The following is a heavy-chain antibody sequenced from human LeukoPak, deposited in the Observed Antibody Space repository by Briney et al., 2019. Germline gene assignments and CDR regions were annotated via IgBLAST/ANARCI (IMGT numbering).Heavy chain of an antibody. CDR3: ARHDCGGDCYSNFDY. CDR1: GYSFTSYW. V-gene: IGHV5-51*01. J-gene: IGHJ4*02. Sequence: GASLQISCKSSGYSFTSYWIGWVRQLPGKGLEWMGIIYPGDSDTRYSPSFQGQVTISADKSTSTAYLQWSSLKASDTAMYYCARHDCGGDCYSNFDYWGQGTLVTVSS. D-gene: IGHD2-21*02. CDR2: IYPGDSDT.